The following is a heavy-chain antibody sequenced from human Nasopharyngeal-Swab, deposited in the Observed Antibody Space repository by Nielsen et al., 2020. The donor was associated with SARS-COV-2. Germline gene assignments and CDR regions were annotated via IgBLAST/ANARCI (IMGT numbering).Heavy chain of an antibody. D-gene: IGHD3-10*01. Sequence: GSLRLSCAVSGDSISSSNWWSWVRQPTGKGLEWLGEIYHSGSTNYNPSLKSRVTISVEKSKNQFSLKLSSVTAADTAVYYCAKVLWFGELYYWGQGTLVTVSS. CDR3: AKVLWFGELYY. CDR2: IYHSGST. J-gene: IGHJ4*02. CDR1: GDSISSSNW. V-gene: IGHV4-4*02.